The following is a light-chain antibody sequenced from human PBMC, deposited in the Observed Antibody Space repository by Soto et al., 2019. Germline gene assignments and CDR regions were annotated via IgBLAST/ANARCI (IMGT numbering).Light chain of an antibody. V-gene: IGLV4-69*01. Sequence: QLVLTQSPSASASLGPSVKLTCTRTSGHISYAIAWHQQQPEKGPRYLMKLNSDGSHSKGDGIPDRFSGSSSGAERYLTIYSLQSEDEADYYCQTWGTGTVVFGGGTKLTVL. CDR2: LNSDGSH. CDR3: QTWGTGTVV. J-gene: IGLJ2*01. CDR1: SGHISYA.